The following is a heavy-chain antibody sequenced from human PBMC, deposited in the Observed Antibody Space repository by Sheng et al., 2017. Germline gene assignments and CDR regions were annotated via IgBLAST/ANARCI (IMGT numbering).Heavy chain of an antibody. CDR1: GFTFSSYA. CDR3: ARGGLWILYSLGP. J-gene: IGHJ5*02. Sequence: QVQLVESGGGVVQPGRSLRLSCAASGFTFSSYAMHWVRQAPGKGLEWVAVISYDGSNKYYADSVKGRFTISRDNSKNTLYLQMNSLRAEDTAVYYCARGGLWILYSLGPWGQGTLVTVSS. CDR2: ISYDGSNK. D-gene: IGHD2-8*01. V-gene: IGHV3-30-3*01.